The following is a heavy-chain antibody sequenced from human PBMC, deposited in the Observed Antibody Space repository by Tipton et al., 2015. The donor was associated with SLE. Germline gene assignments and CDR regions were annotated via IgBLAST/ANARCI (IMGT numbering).Heavy chain of an antibody. CDR2: IHRSGRV. CDR3: ATQTGDLYYYYYMDV. Sequence: TLSLTCSVSGGSFSGYYWSWIRQSPGKGLEWIGEIHRSGRVNYNPSLKSRVTMSVDTSKNQLSLRVTSVTAADTAVYYCATQTGDLYYYYYMDVWGKGTTVTVSS. D-gene: IGHD7-27*01. V-gene: IGHV4-34*01. CDR1: GGSFSGYY. J-gene: IGHJ6*03.